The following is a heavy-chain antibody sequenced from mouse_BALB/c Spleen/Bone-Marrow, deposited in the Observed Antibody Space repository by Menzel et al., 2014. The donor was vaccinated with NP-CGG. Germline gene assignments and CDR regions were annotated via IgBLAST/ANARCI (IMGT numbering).Heavy chain of an antibody. CDR1: GFTFSSFG. Sequence: EVMLVESGGGLVQPGGSRKLSCAASGFTFSSFGMHWVRQAPEKGLEWVAYISSGSSTIYYADTVKGRFTISRDNPKTSLFLQMTSLRFEDTAMYYCARGAARATWFAYWGQGTLVTVAA. CDR3: ARGAARATWFAY. J-gene: IGHJ3*01. D-gene: IGHD3-1*01. V-gene: IGHV5-17*02. CDR2: ISSGSSTI.